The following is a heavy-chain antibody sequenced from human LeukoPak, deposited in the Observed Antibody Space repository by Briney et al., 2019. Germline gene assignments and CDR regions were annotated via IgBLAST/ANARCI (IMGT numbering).Heavy chain of an antibody. D-gene: IGHD6-13*01. CDR2: INTNTGNP. CDR3: ARDQRYYSSSYNWFDP. J-gene: IGHJ5*02. CDR1: GYTFTSYE. V-gene: IGHV7-4-1*02. Sequence: GASVKVSCKASGYTFTSYEINWVRQAPGQGLEWMGWINTNTGNPTYAQGFTGRFVFSLDTSVSTAYLQISSLKAEDTAVYYCARDQRYYSSSYNWFDPWGQGTLVTVSS.